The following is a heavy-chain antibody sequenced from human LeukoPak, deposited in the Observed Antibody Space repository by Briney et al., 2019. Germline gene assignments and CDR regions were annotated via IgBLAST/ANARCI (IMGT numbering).Heavy chain of an antibody. CDR2: IYPGDSDI. CDR3: ARGLYCSGGSCRFDY. V-gene: IGHV5-51*01. D-gene: IGHD2-15*01. J-gene: IGHJ4*02. Sequence: GESLKISCEGSGYSFTSSWIGWVRQMPGEGLEWMGIIYPGDSDIRYSPYFQGQVTISADKSITTAYLQWSSLKASDTAIYYCARGLYCSGGSCRFDYWGQGTLVTVSS. CDR1: GYSFTSSW.